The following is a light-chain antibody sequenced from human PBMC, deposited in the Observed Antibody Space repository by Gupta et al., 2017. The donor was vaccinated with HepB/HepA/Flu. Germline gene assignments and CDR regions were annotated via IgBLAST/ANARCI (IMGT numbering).Light chain of an antibody. Sequence: IVLTQSPGTLSLSPGEGATLFCRASQSIRNNFLGWYQQKPGQAPRLLIYGASIRASGIPDRFSGSGSGTDFTLTISRLEPEDSAVYYCQHRGTILFSFGPGTKVDIK. CDR2: GAS. CDR1: QSIRNNF. CDR3: QHRGTILFS. J-gene: IGKJ3*01. V-gene: IGKV3-20*01.